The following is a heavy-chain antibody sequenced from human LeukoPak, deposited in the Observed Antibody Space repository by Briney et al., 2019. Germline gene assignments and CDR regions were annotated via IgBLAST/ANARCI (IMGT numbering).Heavy chain of an antibody. CDR2: IYYSGST. D-gene: IGHD6-6*01. CDR3: ARGIAARLEFDY. V-gene: IGHV4-59*01. CDR1: GGSISSYY. J-gene: IGHJ4*02. Sequence: SETLSLTCTVSGGSISSYYWSWIRQPPAKGLEWIGYIYYSGSTNYNPSLKSRVTISVDTSKNQFSLKLSSVTAADTAVYYCARGIAARLEFDYWGQGTLVTVSS.